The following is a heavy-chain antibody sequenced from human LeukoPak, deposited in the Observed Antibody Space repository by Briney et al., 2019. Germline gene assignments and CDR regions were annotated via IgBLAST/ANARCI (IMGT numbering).Heavy chain of an antibody. Sequence: GGSLRLSCAASGFTFSSYGMSWVRQAPGKGLEWVSAISGSGGSTYYADSVKGRFTISRDNSKNTLYLQMNNLRAEDMAVYYCAKPYYDMLTGKGPSDFWGRGTLVTVSS. CDR2: ISGSGGST. CDR3: AKPYYDMLTGKGPSDF. J-gene: IGHJ4*02. V-gene: IGHV3-23*01. CDR1: GFTFSSYG. D-gene: IGHD3-9*01.